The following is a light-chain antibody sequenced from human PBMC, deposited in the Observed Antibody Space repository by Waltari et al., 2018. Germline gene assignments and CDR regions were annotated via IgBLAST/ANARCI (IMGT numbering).Light chain of an antibody. CDR2: GAS. CDR1: QSVSSSY. CDR3: QQYGSSLFT. J-gene: IGKJ3*01. V-gene: IGKV3-20*01. Sequence: EIVLTQSPGTLSLSPGERATLSCRASQSVSSSYLAWYQQKPGQAPRRLIYGASSRATGIPYRFSGSGSGTDFTLTISRLEPEDFAVYYCQQYGSSLFTFGPGTKVDIK.